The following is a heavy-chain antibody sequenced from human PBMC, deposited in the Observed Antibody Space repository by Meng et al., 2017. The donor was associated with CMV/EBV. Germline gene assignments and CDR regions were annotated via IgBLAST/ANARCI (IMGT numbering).Heavy chain of an antibody. V-gene: IGHV3-30*02. D-gene: IGHD2-2*01. CDR1: GFTFSSYG. CDR2: IRYDGSNK. CDR3: AKDFFWDIVVVPSTGGAFDI. J-gene: IGHJ3*02. Sequence: GGSLRLSCAASGFTFSSYGMHWVRQAPGKGLEWVAFIRYDGSNKYYADSVKGRFTISRDNSKNTLYLQMNSLRAEDTAVYYCAKDFFWDIVVVPSTGGAFDIWGQGTMVTVSS.